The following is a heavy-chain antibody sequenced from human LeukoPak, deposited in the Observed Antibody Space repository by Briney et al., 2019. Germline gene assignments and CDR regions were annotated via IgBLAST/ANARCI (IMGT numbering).Heavy chain of an antibody. CDR2: ISSSSSYI. CDR1: GFTFSSYS. J-gene: IGHJ5*02. CDR3: AREPVVAAPGGKNWFDP. D-gene: IGHD2-15*01. Sequence: GGFLRLSCAASGFTFSSYSMNWVRQAPGKGLEWVSSISSSSSYIYYADSVKGRFTISRDNAKNSLYLQMNSLRAEDTAVYYCAREPVVAAPGGKNWFDPWGQGTLVTVSS. V-gene: IGHV3-21*01.